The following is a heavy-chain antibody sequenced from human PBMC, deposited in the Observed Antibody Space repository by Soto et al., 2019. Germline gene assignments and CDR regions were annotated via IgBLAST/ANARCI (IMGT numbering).Heavy chain of an antibody. CDR2: ISGSGGST. CDR3: AKDAYYNPRAFDY. Sequence: EVQLLESGGGLVQPGGSLRLSCAASGFTFSSYAMSWVRQAPGKGLEWVSAISGSGGSTYYADSVKGRFTISRDNSQNTLYLQMNSLRADDTAAYYCAKDAYYNPRAFDYWGQGTPVTVAS. V-gene: IGHV3-23*01. J-gene: IGHJ4*02. D-gene: IGHD3-22*01. CDR1: GFTFSSYA.